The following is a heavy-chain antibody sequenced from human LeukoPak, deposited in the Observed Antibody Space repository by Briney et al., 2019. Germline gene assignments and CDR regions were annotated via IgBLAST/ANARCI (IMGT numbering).Heavy chain of an antibody. D-gene: IGHD6-13*01. Sequence: GGSLRLSCAASGFTFSTYWMSWVRQAPGKGLEWVANIWQDGSEKWYVDSVKGRFTISRDNAKNSMYLQMNSLRAEDTAMYYCARDSGSWYVGHWGQGTLVTVSS. CDR3: ARDSGSWYVGH. CDR1: GFTFSTYW. V-gene: IGHV3-7*01. CDR2: IWQDGSEK. J-gene: IGHJ4*02.